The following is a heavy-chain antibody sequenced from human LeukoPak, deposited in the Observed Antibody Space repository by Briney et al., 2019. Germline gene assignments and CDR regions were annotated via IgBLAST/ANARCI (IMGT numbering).Heavy chain of an antibody. D-gene: IGHD2/OR15-2a*01. CDR2: ISTSGTTI. Sequence: PGGSLRLSCAASGFTFSSYEMNWVRQAPGKGLEWVSYISTSGTTIYYADSVKGRFAISRDNAKNSLYLQMDSLRAEDTAVYYCASEGAPISAGAFDIWGQGTMVTVSS. J-gene: IGHJ3*02. CDR1: GFTFSSYE. V-gene: IGHV3-48*03. CDR3: ASEGAPISAGAFDI.